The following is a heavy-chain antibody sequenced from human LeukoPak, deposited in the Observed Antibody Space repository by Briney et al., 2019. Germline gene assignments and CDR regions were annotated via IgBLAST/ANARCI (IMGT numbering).Heavy chain of an antibody. Sequence: SVKVSCKASGGTLSSYAISWVRQAPGQGLEWMGGIIPIFGTANYAQKFQGRVTITADESTSTAYMELSSLRSEDTAVYYCARDIRDCSSTSCYNWFDPWGQGTLVTVSS. V-gene: IGHV1-69*13. CDR3: ARDIRDCSSTSCYNWFDP. CDR1: GGTLSSYA. CDR2: IIPIFGTA. D-gene: IGHD2-2*01. J-gene: IGHJ5*02.